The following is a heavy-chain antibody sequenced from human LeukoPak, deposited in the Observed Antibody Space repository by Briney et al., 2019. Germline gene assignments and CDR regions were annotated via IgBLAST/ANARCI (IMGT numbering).Heavy chain of an antibody. D-gene: IGHD3-16*02. Sequence: GGSLRLSCAASGFTFSSYGMHWVRQAPGKGLEWVAVISYDGSNKYYADSVKGRFTISRDNSKNTLYLQMNNLRSEDTAVYYCTREGVYSPDPTSYHRYPFDIWGQGTVVSVSS. V-gene: IGHV3-30*03. J-gene: IGHJ3*02. CDR2: ISYDGSNK. CDR3: TREGVYSPDPTSYHRYPFDI. CDR1: GFTFSSYG.